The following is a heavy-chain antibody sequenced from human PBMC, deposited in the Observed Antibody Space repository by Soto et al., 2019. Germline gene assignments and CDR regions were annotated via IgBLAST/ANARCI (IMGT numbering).Heavy chain of an antibody. CDR1: GFTFSSYS. V-gene: IGHV3-21*01. Sequence: GGSLRLSCAASGFTFSSYSMNWVRQAPGKGLEWVSSISSSSSYIYYADSVKGRFTISRDNAKNSLYLQMNSLRAEDTAVYYCALLLTVATIGEDYLGQGTLVTVSS. D-gene: IGHD5-12*01. CDR2: ISSSSSYI. CDR3: ALLLTVATIGEDY. J-gene: IGHJ4*02.